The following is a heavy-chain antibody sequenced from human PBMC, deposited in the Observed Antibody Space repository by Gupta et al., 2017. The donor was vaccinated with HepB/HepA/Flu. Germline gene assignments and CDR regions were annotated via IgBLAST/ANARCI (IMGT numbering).Heavy chain of an antibody. D-gene: IGHD1-26*01. V-gene: IGHV3-53*01. CDR3: ARKTDTRVGGDY. CDR1: EFTVFNNL. Sequence: EVQLVQSGGGLIQPGGSLRLSCAASEFTVFNNLTYWVRLPPGKGPEWVSLIYSNGDASYADSVRARFTISRDKSKNTLYLQMNSLRAEDTAMYFCARKTDTRVGGDYWGQGTLVTVSS. CDR2: IYSNGDA. J-gene: IGHJ4*02.